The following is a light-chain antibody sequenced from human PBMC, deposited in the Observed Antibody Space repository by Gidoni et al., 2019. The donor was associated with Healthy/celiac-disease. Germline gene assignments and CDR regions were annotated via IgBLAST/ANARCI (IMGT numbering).Light chain of an antibody. Sequence: IVMTQSSDSLAVSLGERATINCKSSQSVLYSSNNKNYLAWYQQKPGQPPKLLIYWASTRESGVPDRFSGSGSGTDFTLTISSLQAEDVAVYYCQQYDITPPETFGQGTKVEIK. CDR2: WAS. V-gene: IGKV4-1*01. CDR1: QSVLYSSNNKNY. CDR3: QQYDITPPET. J-gene: IGKJ1*01.